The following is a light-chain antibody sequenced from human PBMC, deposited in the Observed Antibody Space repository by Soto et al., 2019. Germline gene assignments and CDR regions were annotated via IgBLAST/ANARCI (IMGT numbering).Light chain of an antibody. CDR1: QTISSSF. J-gene: IGKJ3*01. V-gene: IGKV3-20*01. CDR3: HQFGSSPLDT. Sequence: EIVLTQSPGTLSLSPGESATLSCRASQTISSSFLAWYQQKPGQAPRLLIYRASRRAPGIPDRFSGSGSWTDFTFTISRLEPEDFAVYYCHQFGSSPLDTFGPGTKVEIK. CDR2: RAS.